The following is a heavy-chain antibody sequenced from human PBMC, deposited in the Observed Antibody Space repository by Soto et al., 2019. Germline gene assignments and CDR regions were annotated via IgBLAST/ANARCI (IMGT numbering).Heavy chain of an antibody. CDR3: GRVASSSSWTPDY. D-gene: IGHD2-2*01. V-gene: IGHV1-3*01. CDR1: GYTFTSYA. Sequence: ASVKVSCNASGYTFTSYAMHLVRQAPGQRLEWMGWINAGNGNTKYSQKFQGRVTITRDTSASTAYMELSSLRSEDTAVYYCGRVASSSSWTPDYLGQGTLVTVSS. J-gene: IGHJ4*02. CDR2: INAGNGNT.